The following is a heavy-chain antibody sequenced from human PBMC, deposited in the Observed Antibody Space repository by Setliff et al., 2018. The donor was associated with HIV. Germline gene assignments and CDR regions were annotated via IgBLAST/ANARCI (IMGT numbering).Heavy chain of an antibody. J-gene: IGHJ5*02. CDR1: GGSISSSTYY. CDR2: IFYTGST. D-gene: IGHD2-8*01. CDR3: ARRGRDGVLIVFATGFDP. Sequence: SETLSLTCSVSGGSISSSTYYWGWIRQPPGKGLEWIGDIFYTGSTYYSPSLKSRVAISIDTSENRFSLRLNSVTAADTGVYYCARRGRDGVLIVFATGFDPWGQGTLVTVSS. V-gene: IGHV4-39*01.